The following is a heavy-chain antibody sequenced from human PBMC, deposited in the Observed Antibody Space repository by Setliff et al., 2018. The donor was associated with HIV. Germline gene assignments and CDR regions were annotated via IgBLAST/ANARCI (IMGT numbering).Heavy chain of an antibody. V-gene: IGHV3-21*06. Sequence: PGGSLRLSCVASGFILTNHSMNWVRQAPGKGLEWVSSISTSGIYKYYMASVKGRFTISRENAQNTLYLQMNSLRGEDTAVYYCAGVPTGTTSAFDYWGQGTLVTVSS. D-gene: IGHD1-7*01. J-gene: IGHJ4*02. CDR3: AGVPTGTTSAFDY. CDR1: GFILTNHS. CDR2: ISTSGIYK.